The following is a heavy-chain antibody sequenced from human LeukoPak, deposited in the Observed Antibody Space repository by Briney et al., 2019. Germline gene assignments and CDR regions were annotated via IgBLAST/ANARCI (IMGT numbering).Heavy chain of an antibody. D-gene: IGHD3-9*01. CDR3: ARGHYDILTGYYPFDY. V-gene: IGHV4-59*01. Sequence: SETLSLTCTVSGGSISSYYWSWIRQPPGKGLEWIGYIYYSGSTNYNPSLKSRVTISVDTSKNQFSLKLGSVTAADTAVYYCARGHYDILTGYYPFDYWGQGTLVTVSS. J-gene: IGHJ4*02. CDR1: GGSISSYY. CDR2: IYYSGST.